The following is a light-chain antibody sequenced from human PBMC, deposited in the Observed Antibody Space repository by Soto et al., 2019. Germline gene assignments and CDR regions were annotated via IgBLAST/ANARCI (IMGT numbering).Light chain of an antibody. V-gene: IGLV2-8*01. CDR2: EVS. Sequence: ALTQPPSASGSPGQSVTISCTGTSSDVGGYNYVSWYQQHPGKAPKVMIYEVSKRPSGVPDRFSGSKSGNMASLTVSGLQAEDEADYYCSSYAGSNSYVFGTGTKV. J-gene: IGLJ1*01. CDR3: SSYAGSNSYV. CDR1: SSDVGGYNY.